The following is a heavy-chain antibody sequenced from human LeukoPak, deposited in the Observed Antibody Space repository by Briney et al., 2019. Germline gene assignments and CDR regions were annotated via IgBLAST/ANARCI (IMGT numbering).Heavy chain of an antibody. J-gene: IGHJ5*02. CDR3: ARETRKYDYVWGSYRQNWFDP. Sequence: KPSETLSLTCTVSGGSISSGVSYWSWLRQHPGKGLEWIGYIYYSRSTYYNPSLKSRVTITVDTSKNQFSLKLSSVTAADTAVYYCARETRKYDYVWGSYRQNWFDPWGQGTLVTVSS. CDR2: IYYSRST. V-gene: IGHV4-31*03. CDR1: GGSISSGVSY. D-gene: IGHD3-16*02.